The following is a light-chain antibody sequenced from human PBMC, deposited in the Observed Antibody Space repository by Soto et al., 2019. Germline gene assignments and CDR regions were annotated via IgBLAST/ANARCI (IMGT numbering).Light chain of an antibody. CDR3: QQYNNWPPYI. Sequence: EIVMTQSPATLSVSIGESATLSCRASQSIGINVAWYQQRPGQAPRLLISGASTRASGIPARFSGSGSGTEFTLTISSLQSEDFAIYYCQQYNNWPPYIFGQGTKLEI. CDR1: QSIGIN. CDR2: GAS. J-gene: IGKJ2*01. V-gene: IGKV3-15*01.